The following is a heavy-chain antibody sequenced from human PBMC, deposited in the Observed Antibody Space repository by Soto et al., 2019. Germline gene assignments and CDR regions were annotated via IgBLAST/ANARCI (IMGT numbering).Heavy chain of an antibody. CDR2: IYRSGHA. CDR1: GGAISAFY. V-gene: IGHV4-4*07. J-gene: IGHJ3*01. D-gene: IGHD2-2*01. Sequence: ETLSLTCNVSGGAISAFYWNWIRQPAGKGLEWVGRIYRSGHADYNPSLESRATMSIDPSKNEFSLTLGSVTAADTAVYYCARSPSTSSIGSFDFWGRGTMVTVSS. CDR3: ARSPSTSSIGSFDF.